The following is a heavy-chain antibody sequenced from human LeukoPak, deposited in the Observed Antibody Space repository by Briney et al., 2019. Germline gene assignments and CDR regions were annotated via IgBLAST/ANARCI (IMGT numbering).Heavy chain of an antibody. Sequence: SETLSLTCTVSGGSISSSSYYWGWIRQPPGKGLEWIGSIYYSGSTYYNPSLKSRVTISVDTSKNQFSLKLSSVTAADTAVYYCAGTLAYCGGDCYPRYWGQGTLVTVSS. V-gene: IGHV4-39*07. D-gene: IGHD2-21*02. CDR1: GGSISSSSYY. CDR2: IYYSGST. J-gene: IGHJ4*02. CDR3: AGTLAYCGGDCYPRY.